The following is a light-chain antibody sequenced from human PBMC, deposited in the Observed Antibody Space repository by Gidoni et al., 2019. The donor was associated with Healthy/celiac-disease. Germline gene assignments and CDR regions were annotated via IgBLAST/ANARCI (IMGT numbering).Light chain of an antibody. CDR3: QQYNNWPPMYT. J-gene: IGKJ2*01. CDR2: GAS. Sequence: EIVMTQSPATLSVSPGERVTLSCRARRSVSSNLAWYQQKPGQAPRLLIYGASTRATGIPARFSGGGSGTEFTLTISSLQSEDFAVYYCQQYNNWPPMYTFXQXTKLEIK. CDR1: RSVSSN. V-gene: IGKV3-15*01.